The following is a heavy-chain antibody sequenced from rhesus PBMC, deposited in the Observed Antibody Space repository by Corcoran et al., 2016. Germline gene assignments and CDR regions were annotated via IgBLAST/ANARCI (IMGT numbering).Heavy chain of an antibody. Sequence: QVKLQQWGEGLVKPSETLSLTCAVYGGSISGYYYWTWIRQAPGKGLEWIGNIDVKYTNTNYNPSPKNRLTISKYTSVNQFSLKLTSVTVADTAVYYCAGSGSRTNWYFDLWGPGTPITISS. CDR2: IDVKYTNT. V-gene: IGHV4-73*01. CDR3: AGSGSRTNWYFDL. CDR1: GGSISGYYY. J-gene: IGHJ2*01. D-gene: IGHD6-25*01.